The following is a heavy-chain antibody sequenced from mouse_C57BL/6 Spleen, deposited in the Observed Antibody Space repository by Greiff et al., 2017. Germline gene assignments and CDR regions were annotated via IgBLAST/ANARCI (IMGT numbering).Heavy chain of an antibody. CDR3: ARDYGRSYGYVDV. Sequence: EVKLVESGGGLVKPGGSLKLSCAASGFTFSSYAMSWVRQTPEKRLEWVATISDGGSYTYYPDNVKGRFTISRDNAKNTLYLQMSQLKSEDTAMYDCARDYGRSYGYVDVWGTGTTVTVAS. V-gene: IGHV5-4*01. CDR2: ISDGGSYT. D-gene: IGHD1-1*01. J-gene: IGHJ1*03. CDR1: GFTFSSYA.